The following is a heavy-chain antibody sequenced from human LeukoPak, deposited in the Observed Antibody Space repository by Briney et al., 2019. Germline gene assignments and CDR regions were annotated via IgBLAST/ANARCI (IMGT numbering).Heavy chain of an antibody. CDR2: FDPEDGET. Sequence: ASVKVSCKVSGYTLTELSMHWVRQAPGKGREWMGGFDPEDGETIYAQKFQGRVTMTEDTSTDTAYMELSSLRSEDTAVYYCATGALGLPTGDSYMDVWGRGTTVTVSS. J-gene: IGHJ6*03. D-gene: IGHD3-16*01. CDR1: GYTLTELS. CDR3: ATGALGLPTGDSYMDV. V-gene: IGHV1-24*01.